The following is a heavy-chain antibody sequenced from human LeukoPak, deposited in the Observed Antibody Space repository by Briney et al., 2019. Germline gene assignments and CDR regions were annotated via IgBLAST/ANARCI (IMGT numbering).Heavy chain of an antibody. CDR1: GYSISSGYY. D-gene: IGHD6-19*01. CDR2: VHHRGTT. J-gene: IGHJ4*02. Sequence: SETLSLTCAVSGYSISSGYYWGWIRQPPGKGLEWLGSVHHRGTTYYNSSLKSRVTIFVDTSMNHFSLKLRSVTAADTAIYYCARTVDWEQWLEQGASCFDYWGQGTLVTVSS. CDR3: ARTVDWEQWLEQGASCFDY. V-gene: IGHV4-38-2*01.